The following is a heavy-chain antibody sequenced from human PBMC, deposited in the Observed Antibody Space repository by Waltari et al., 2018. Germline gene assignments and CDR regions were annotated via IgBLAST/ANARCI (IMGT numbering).Heavy chain of an antibody. Sequence: QVQLQESGPGLVKPSETLSPTCTVPGGSITNYHVTWIRQPPGKGLEWIGYIYYSGSTNYNPSLKSRVTISVDTSKNQFSLKLSSVTAADTAVYYCARSEYRTNWLFDYWGQGTLVTVSS. CDR2: IYYSGST. D-gene: IGHD3-9*01. CDR1: GGSITNYH. V-gene: IGHV4-59*01. CDR3: ARSEYRTNWLFDY. J-gene: IGHJ4*02.